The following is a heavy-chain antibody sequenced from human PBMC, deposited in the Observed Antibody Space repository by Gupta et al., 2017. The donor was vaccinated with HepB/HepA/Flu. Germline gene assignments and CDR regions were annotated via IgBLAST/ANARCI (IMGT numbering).Heavy chain of an antibody. CDR2: ISGSGGST. Sequence: EVQLLESGGGLVQPGGSLRLSCAASGFTFSSSAMSWVRQAPGTGLEWVSAISGSGGSTYYADSVKGRFTISRDNSKNTLYLQMNSLRAEDTAVYYCVREIAVAEGYYYYGMDVWGQGTTVTVSS. CDR3: VREIAVAEGYYYYGMDV. CDR1: GFTFSSSA. D-gene: IGHD6-19*01. V-gene: IGHV3-23*01. J-gene: IGHJ6*02.